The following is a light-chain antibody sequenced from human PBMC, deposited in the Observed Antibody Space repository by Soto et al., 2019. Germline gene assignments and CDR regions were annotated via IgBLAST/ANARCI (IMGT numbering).Light chain of an antibody. V-gene: IGKV3-20*01. CDR2: GAS. CDR1: QSVSSNY. Sequence: EIVLTQSPGTLALSPGERATLSCRASQSVSSNYLTWYQQKPGQAPRLLIHGASSRATGIPDRFSGSGSGTDFTLTISRLEPEDFAVYYCQQYGNSPFTFGPGTKVDIK. J-gene: IGKJ3*01. CDR3: QQYGNSPFT.